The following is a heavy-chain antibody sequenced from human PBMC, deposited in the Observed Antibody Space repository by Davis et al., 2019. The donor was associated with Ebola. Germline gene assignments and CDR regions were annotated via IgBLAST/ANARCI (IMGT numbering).Heavy chain of an antibody. CDR2: ISGSGGST. CDR3: AKSGLSFGVVKYHYGMDV. V-gene: IGHV3-23*01. Sequence: PGGSLRLSCTDSVITFSSYAMTWVRQAPGKGLEWVSAISGSGGSTYYADSVKGRFTISRDNSKKTLYLQMNSLRADDTAVYYCAKSGLSFGVVKYHYGMDVWGKGTTVTVSS. CDR1: VITFSSYA. D-gene: IGHD3-3*01. J-gene: IGHJ6*04.